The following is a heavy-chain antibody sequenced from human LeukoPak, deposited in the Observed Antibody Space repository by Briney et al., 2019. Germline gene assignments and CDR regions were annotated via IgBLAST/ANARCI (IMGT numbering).Heavy chain of an antibody. V-gene: IGHV3-23*01. J-gene: IGHJ4*02. CDR3: AKTRPLDSSSWSHGDY. D-gene: IGHD6-13*01. Sequence: GGSLRLSCAASGFTFSSYAMSWVRQAPGKGLEWVSTISGSGDSTYYGDSVKGRFTISRDNSKNTLYLQMNSLRAEDTAVYYCAKTRPLDSSSWSHGDYWGQGTLVTVSS. CDR2: ISGSGDST. CDR1: GFTFSSYA.